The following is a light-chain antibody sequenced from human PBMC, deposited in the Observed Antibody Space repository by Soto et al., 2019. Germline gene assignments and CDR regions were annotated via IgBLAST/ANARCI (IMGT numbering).Light chain of an antibody. CDR1: QAINNW. J-gene: IGKJ2*01. Sequence: DIQVTQSPSSVSASVGDRVTITCRASQAINNWLAWYQQKPGKAPKLLIYAASTLQSAVPSRFSGSGSGTDFTLTISILQPEDFAYFSCHQTKNFPPTFGQGTKLEIK. V-gene: IGKV1D-12*01. CDR2: AAS. CDR3: HQTKNFPPT.